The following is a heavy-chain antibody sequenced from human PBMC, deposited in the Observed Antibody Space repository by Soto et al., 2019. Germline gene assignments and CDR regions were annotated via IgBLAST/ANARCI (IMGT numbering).Heavy chain of an antibody. CDR2: AYYSGDT. V-gene: IGHV4-59*01. Sequence: SETLSLTCSVSGGSISRYYWSWIRQPPGKGLEWIGYAYYSGDTGYNPSLRSRVTMAVDTSKNQVSLKLRSVTAADTAVYYCARDRSTYGGGGTGEVKENWFDPWGQGALVTVSS. CDR1: GGSISRYY. J-gene: IGHJ5*02. CDR3: ARDRSTYGGGGTGEVKENWFDP. D-gene: IGHD2-8*01.